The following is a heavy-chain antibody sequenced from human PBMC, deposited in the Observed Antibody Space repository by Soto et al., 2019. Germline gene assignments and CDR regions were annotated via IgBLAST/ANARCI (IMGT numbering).Heavy chain of an antibody. J-gene: IGHJ5*02. D-gene: IGHD5-18*01. CDR1: GGSISSGGYY. V-gene: IGHV4-31*03. Sequence: QVQLQESGPGLVKPSQTLSLTCTVSGGSISSGGYYWSWIRQHPGKGLEWIGYIYYSGSTYYNPSLKSRFPISVDTSKNQFSLKLSSVTAADTAVYYCARASSTRGYSYGYWFDPWGQGTLVTVSS. CDR2: IYYSGST. CDR3: ARASSTRGYSYGYWFDP.